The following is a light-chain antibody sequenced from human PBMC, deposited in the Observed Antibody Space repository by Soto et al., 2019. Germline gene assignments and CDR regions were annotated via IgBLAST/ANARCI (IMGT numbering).Light chain of an antibody. CDR1: QSINSKS. V-gene: IGKV3-20*01. CDR2: NTS. CDR3: QHYGGSFI. J-gene: IGKJ3*01. Sequence: EIVLTQSPGTLSLSPGEGATVSCRASQSINSKSLVWYQRKFGQAPRLLIYNTSSRATGIPDRFSGSGSGTDLTLSISRLEPEDFDVYYCQHYGGSFIFGPGTKVDFK.